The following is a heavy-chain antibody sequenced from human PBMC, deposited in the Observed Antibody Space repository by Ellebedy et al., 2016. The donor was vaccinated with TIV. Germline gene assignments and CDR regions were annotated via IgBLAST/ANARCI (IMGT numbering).Heavy chain of an antibody. V-gene: IGHV3-30*02. CDR3: AKIGAGSTATTEDY. Sequence: GGSLRLXXEASGFTFSTNGMHWVRQAPGKGLEWVAVIWYDGSNKYYADSFQGRFTISRDNSKNTLYLQMNSLRAEDTAVYYCAKIGAGSTATTEDYWGQGTLVTVSS. J-gene: IGHJ4*02. D-gene: IGHD4-17*01. CDR2: IWYDGSNK. CDR1: GFTFSTNG.